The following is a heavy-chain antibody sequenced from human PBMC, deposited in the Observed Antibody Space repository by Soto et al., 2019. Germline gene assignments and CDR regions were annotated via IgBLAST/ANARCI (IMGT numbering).Heavy chain of an antibody. J-gene: IGHJ4*02. V-gene: IGHV4-39*02. CDR3: AREGSTSSPFDY. D-gene: IGHD2-2*01. CDR2: IYFSGST. CDR1: GDSVSGGGYY. Sequence: PSETLSLTCTVSGDSVSGGGYYWTWIRQPPGKGLEWIGCIYFSGSTYYNPSLRSRVTISVDTSKNQFSLKLSSVTAADTAVYYCAREGSTSSPFDYWGQGTLVTVSS.